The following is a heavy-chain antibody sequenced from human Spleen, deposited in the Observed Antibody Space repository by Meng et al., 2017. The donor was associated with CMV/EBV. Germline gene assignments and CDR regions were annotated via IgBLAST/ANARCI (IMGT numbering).Heavy chain of an antibody. CDR1: DYY. V-gene: IGHV3-11*01. D-gene: IGHD3-22*01. J-gene: IGHJ4*02. Sequence: DYYMSWIRQAPGKGLEWVSYISSSGSTIYYADSVKGRFTISRDNAKNSLYLQMNSLRAEDTAVYYCARDGYYYDSSGYYYVYYFDYWGQGTLVTVSS. CDR2: ISSSGSTI. CDR3: ARDGYYYDSSGYYYVYYFDY.